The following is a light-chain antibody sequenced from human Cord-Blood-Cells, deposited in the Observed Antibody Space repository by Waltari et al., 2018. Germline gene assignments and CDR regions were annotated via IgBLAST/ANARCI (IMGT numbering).Light chain of an antibody. CDR3: QQRSNWPWT. Sequence: IVLTQPPATLSLSPGERATLSCRARQSVSSYLAWYQQKPGQAPRLLIYDASNRATGIPARFSGSGSGTDFTLTISSLEPEDFAVYYCQQRSNWPWTFGQGTKVEIK. CDR2: DAS. V-gene: IGKV3-11*01. J-gene: IGKJ1*01. CDR1: QSVSSY.